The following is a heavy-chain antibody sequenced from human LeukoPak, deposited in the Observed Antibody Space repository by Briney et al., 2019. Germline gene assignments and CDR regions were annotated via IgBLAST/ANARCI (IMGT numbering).Heavy chain of an antibody. D-gene: IGHD4-11*01. CDR3: ARHKVNLYYYYGMDV. J-gene: IGHJ6*02. CDR1: GGSIGSFY. Sequence: SETLSLTCTVSGGSIGSFYWSWIRQPPGKGLEWIGHLHYSGSTNYNPSLKSRVTISVDTSKNQFSLKLSSVTAADTAVYYCARHKVNLYYYYGMDVWGQGTTVTVSS. CDR2: LHYSGST. V-gene: IGHV4-59*08.